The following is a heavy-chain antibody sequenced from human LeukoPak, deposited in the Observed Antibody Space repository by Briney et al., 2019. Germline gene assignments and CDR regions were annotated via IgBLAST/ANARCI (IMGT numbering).Heavy chain of an antibody. J-gene: IGHJ4*02. CDR3: ARIAVAGIGFFDY. CDR1: GYTFTGYY. CDR2: INPNSGGT. Sequence: ASVKVSCKASGYTFTGYYMHWVRQAPGQGLEWMGWINPNSGGTNYAQKFQGRVTMTRDTSISTAYMELSRLRSDDTAVYYCARIAVAGIGFFDYWGQGTLVTVSS. D-gene: IGHD6-19*01. V-gene: IGHV1-2*02.